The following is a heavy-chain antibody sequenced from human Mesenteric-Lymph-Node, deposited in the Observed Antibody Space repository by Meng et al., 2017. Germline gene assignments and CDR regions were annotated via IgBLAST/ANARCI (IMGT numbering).Heavy chain of an antibody. J-gene: IGHJ5*02. D-gene: IGHD3-10*01. CDR1: GGSISSGGYY. CDR2: IHDSGST. CDR3: ARASYGSGSPLGESWFDP. Sequence: QVQPQGSGPGLVNPSQTLSLTCTVSGGSISSGGYYWSWIRQHPGKGPEWIGYIHDSGSTYYNPSLKSRVTISADTSKNQFSLKLSSVTAADTAVYYCARASYGSGSPLGESWFDPWGQRTLVTVSS. V-gene: IGHV4-31*03.